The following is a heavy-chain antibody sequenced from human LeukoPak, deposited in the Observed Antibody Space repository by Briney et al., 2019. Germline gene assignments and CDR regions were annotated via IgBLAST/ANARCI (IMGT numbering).Heavy chain of an antibody. J-gene: IGHJ3*02. CDR1: GDSISGYY. CDR3: ARDSNGYNYAFDI. CDR2: IYYSGVT. D-gene: IGHD5-24*01. Sequence: SETLSLTCTVSGDSISGYYWSWIRQPPGKGLEWIGYIYYSGVTDYNPSLKSRVTISLDTSKNQFSLKLSSVTAADTAVYYCARDSNGYNYAFDIWGQGTMVTVSS. V-gene: IGHV4-59*01.